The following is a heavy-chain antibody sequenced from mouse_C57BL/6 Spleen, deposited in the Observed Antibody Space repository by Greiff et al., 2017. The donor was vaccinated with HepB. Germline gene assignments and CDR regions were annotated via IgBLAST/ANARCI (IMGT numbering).Heavy chain of an antibody. V-gene: IGHV1-69*01. CDR2: IDPSDIYT. D-gene: IGHD1-1*01. J-gene: IGHJ2*01. CDR3: ARKDYGSSNEYFDY. Sequence: QVQLQQPGAELVMPGASVKLSCKASGYTFTSYWMHWVKQRPGQGLEWIGEIDPSDIYTNYNQKFKGKSTLTVDKSSSTAYMQLSSLTSEDSAVYYCARKDYGSSNEYFDYWGQGTTLTVSS. CDR1: GYTFTSYW.